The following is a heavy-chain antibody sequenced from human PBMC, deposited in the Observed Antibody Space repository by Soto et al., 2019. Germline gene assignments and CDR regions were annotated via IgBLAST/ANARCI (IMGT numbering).Heavy chain of an antibody. CDR3: ARHGSN. CDR1: GVSISNSSYY. V-gene: IGHV4-39*01. Sequence: SETLSLTCTVSGVSISNSSYYWGWIRRPPGKGLEWIGTIYYSGITYYNPSLKSRATISVDTSKNQFSLKLTSVTAADTAVYYCARHGSNWGQGTLVTVSS. J-gene: IGHJ4*02. CDR2: IYYSGIT.